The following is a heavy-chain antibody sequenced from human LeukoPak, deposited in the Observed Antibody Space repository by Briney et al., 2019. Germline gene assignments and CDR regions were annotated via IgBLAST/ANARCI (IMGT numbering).Heavy chain of an antibody. V-gene: IGHV3-23*01. Sequence: GGSLRLSCAASGFTFSSYLMHWVRQAPGKGLEWVSVISGSVGSTYYADSVKGRFTISRDNSENTLYLQMNSLSAEDTAVYYCAKAPGATHFDYWGQGTLVTVSS. D-gene: IGHD1-26*01. CDR1: GFTFSSYL. J-gene: IGHJ4*02. CDR2: ISGSVGST. CDR3: AKAPGATHFDY.